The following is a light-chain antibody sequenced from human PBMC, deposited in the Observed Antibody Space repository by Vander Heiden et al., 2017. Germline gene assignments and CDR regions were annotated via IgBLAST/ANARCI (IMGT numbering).Light chain of an antibody. CDR2: KAS. CDR3: QQYNSYSRT. CDR1: QSISTW. V-gene: IGKV1-5*03. J-gene: IGKJ1*01. Sequence: DIQLTQSPSTLSASVGDRVTITCRASQSISTWLAWYQQKPGKAPKLLIFKASTLQSGVPSRFSGSGSETEFTLTISGLQPDDFASYYCQQYNSYSRTFGQGTKVEIK.